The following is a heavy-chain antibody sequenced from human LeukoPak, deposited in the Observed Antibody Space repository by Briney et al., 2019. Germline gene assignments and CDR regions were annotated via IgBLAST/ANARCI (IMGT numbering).Heavy chain of an antibody. CDR1: GGSISSYY. CDR2: IYYSGST. V-gene: IGHV4-59*01. CDR3: ARELGYSYGFYWFDP. J-gene: IGHJ5*02. Sequence: PSETLSLTCTVSGGSISSYYWSWIRQPPGKGLEWIEYIYYSGSTNYNPSLKSRVTISVDTSKNQSSLKLSSVTAADTAVYYCARELGYSYGFYWFDPWGQGTLVTVSS. D-gene: IGHD5-18*01.